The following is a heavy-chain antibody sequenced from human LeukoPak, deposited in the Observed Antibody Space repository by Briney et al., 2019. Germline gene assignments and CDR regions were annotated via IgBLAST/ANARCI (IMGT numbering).Heavy chain of an antibody. CDR2: INHSGST. CDR1: GGSFSGYY. V-gene: IGHV4-34*01. J-gene: IGHJ4*02. CDR3: ARVTSGRGPFDY. D-gene: IGHD5-12*01. Sequence: PSETLSLTCAVYGGSFSGYYWSWIRQPPGEGLEWIGEINHSGSTDYNPSLKSRVTISVDTSKNQFSLKLSSVTAADTAVYYCARVTSGRGPFDYWGQGTLVTVSS.